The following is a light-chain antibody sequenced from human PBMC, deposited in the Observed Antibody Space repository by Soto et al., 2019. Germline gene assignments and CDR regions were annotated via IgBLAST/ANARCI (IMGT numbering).Light chain of an antibody. CDR1: QSISTW. CDR2: KAS. J-gene: IGKJ3*01. Sequence: DLQMTQSPSTLSASVGDRVTITCRASQSISTWLAWYQQKPGKAPNLLIYKASSLESGVPSRFSGSGSGTEFTLTISSLQPDDFATYYCQQYNSYSFGPGTKVDIK. V-gene: IGKV1-5*03. CDR3: QQYNSYS.